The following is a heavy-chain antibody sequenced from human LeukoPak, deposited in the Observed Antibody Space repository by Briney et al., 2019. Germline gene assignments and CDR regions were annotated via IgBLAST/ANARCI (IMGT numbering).Heavy chain of an antibody. CDR1: GFTFSNYA. D-gene: IGHD2-2*02. CDR2: ISGSGGST. V-gene: IGHV3-23*01. Sequence: GGSLRLSCAASGFTFSNYAMNWVRQAPGKGLEWVSAISGSGGSTYYADSVKGRFTISRDNSKNTLYLQMNSLRAEDTAVYYCAKDRVVVVPAAIFDYWGQGTLVTVSS. CDR3: AKDRVVVVPAAIFDY. J-gene: IGHJ4*02.